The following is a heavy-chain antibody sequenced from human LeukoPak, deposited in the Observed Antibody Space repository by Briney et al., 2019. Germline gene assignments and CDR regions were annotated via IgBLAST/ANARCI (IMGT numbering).Heavy chain of an antibody. CDR1: GGSFSGYY. CDR3: ARHFASFGPMDV. D-gene: IGHD3-3*01. J-gene: IGHJ6*03. Sequence: SETLSLTCAVYGGSFSGYYWSWIRQPPGKGLEWIGEINHSGSTNYNPSLKSRATISVDTSKNQFSLKLSSVTAADTAVYYCARHFASFGPMDVWGKGTTVTISS. CDR2: INHSGST. V-gene: IGHV4-34*01.